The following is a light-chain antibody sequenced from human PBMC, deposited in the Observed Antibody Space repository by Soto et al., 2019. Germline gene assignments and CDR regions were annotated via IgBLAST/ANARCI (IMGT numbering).Light chain of an antibody. J-gene: IGKJ5*01. CDR3: QHYHGWPIT. Sequence: IVMSECPNSLAVSLGEGATINCKSRHSVLYSSNNNNYLAWYQQKPVDPPKLLIYCASTRQSGVPDRFSGSGSGTDFTLTISSLLAEYVAVYYCQHYHGWPITFGQGTRLEIK. CDR1: HSVLYSSNNNNY. V-gene: IGKV4-1*01. CDR2: CAS.